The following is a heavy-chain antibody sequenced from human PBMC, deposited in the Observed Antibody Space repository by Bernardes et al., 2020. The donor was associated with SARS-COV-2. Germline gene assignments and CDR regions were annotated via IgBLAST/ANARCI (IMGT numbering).Heavy chain of an antibody. CDR2: VNSAGTT. Sequence: GSLRLSCAASGFTFNNYAMSWFRPTPVKGLEWISAVNSAGTTFYADSVRGRFTAARDNSKDTLYLQMSSLRSEDTAVYYCARVVSGPHVGADAFAVWGRGTTVNVSS. CDR3: ARVVSGPHVGADAFAV. D-gene: IGHD2-21*02. V-gene: IGHV3-23*01. J-gene: IGHJ3*01. CDR1: GFTFNNYA.